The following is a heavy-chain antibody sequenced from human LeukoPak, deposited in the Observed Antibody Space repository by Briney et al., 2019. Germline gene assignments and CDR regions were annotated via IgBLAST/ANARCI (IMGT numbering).Heavy chain of an antibody. Sequence: SETLSLTCTVSGGSISSYYWSWIRQPPGKGLEWVGYIHYSGDTNYNPSLKSRVTISVDTSKKQFSLKVSSVTAADTAVYYCAKSVLGFYYYYGLDVWGQGTTVTVSS. CDR1: GGSISSYY. J-gene: IGHJ6*02. D-gene: IGHD7-27*01. V-gene: IGHV4-59*01. CDR2: IHYSGDT. CDR3: AKSVLGFYYYYGLDV.